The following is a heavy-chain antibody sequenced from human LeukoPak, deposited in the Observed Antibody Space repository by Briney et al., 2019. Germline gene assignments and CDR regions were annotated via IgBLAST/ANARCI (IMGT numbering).Heavy chain of an antibody. Sequence: ASVKVSCTASGYTFTGYYMHWVRQAPGQGLEWMGWISAYNGNTNYAQKLQGRVTMTTDTSTSTAYMELRSLRSDDTAVYYCASNHGDYDYWGRGTLVTVSS. J-gene: IGHJ4*02. D-gene: IGHD4-17*01. CDR2: ISAYNGNT. V-gene: IGHV1-18*04. CDR1: GYTFTGYY. CDR3: ASNHGDYDY.